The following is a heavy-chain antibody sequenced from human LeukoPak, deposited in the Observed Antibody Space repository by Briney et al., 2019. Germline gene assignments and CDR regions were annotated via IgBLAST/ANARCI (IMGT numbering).Heavy chain of an antibody. CDR3: AGGYFGSGSRDV. J-gene: IGHJ6*02. CDR2: ISSSGSST. CDR1: GLTVSSNY. D-gene: IGHD3-10*01. Sequence: GGSLRLSCAASGLTVSSNYMSWVRLAPGKGLEWVSSISSSGSSTYYADSVKGRFTISRDNSKNTLSLQVNSLRAEDTAVYYCAGGYFGSGSRDVWGQGTTVTVSS. V-gene: IGHV3-23*01.